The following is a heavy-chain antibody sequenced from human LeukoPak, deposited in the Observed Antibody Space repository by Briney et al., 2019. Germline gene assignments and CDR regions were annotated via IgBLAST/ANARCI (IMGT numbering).Heavy chain of an antibody. CDR2: ISGSGGST. CDR1: GFTFSSYA. Sequence: GGSLRLSCAASGFTFSSYAMSWVRQAPGKGLEWVSAISGSGGSTYYADSVKGRFTISRDNSKNTLYLQMNSLRAEDTAVYYCAKSPRYCSGGSCYYYFDYWGQGTLVTVSS. CDR3: AKSPRYCSGGSCYYYFDY. J-gene: IGHJ4*02. D-gene: IGHD2-15*01. V-gene: IGHV3-23*01.